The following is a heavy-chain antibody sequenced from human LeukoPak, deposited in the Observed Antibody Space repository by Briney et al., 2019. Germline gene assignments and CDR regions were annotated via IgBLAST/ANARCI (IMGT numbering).Heavy chain of an antibody. CDR2: TSSELNVK. Sequence: GGALRLSCAASGFTFRNYVIHWVRQAPGKGRGWVAVTSSELNVKLYADSVKGRFTISSDNSRSTLYLQMNSLRPEDTAIYYCAREGYYGSGSPPSLYFDYWGQGTLVTVSS. D-gene: IGHD3-10*01. V-gene: IGHV3-30-3*01. J-gene: IGHJ4*02. CDR1: GFTFRNYV. CDR3: AREGYYGSGSPPSLYFDY.